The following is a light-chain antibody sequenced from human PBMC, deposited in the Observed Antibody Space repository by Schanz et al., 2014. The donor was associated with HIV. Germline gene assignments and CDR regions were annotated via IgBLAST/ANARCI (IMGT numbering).Light chain of an antibody. CDR1: RSDIGTHDF. CDR3: SSYGGGDTLV. V-gene: IGLV2-8*01. Sequence: QSVLTQPASASGSPGQSVTISCTGTRSDIGTHDFVSWYQLHPGKAPKLMIYEVTKRPSGVPARFSGSKSGNTASLTVSGLQTDDEADYYCSSYGGGDTLVFGGGTKLTVL. J-gene: IGLJ3*02. CDR2: EVT.